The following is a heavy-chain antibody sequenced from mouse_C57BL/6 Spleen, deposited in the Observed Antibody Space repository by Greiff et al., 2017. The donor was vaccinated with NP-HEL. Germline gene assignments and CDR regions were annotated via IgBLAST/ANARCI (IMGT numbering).Heavy chain of an antibody. Sequence: VQLQQSGPELVKPGASVKISCKASGYAFSSSWMNWVKQRPGKGLEWIGRIYPGDGDTNYNGKFKGKATLTADKSSSTAYTQLSSLTSEDSAVYFCARESNYGKDFDYWGQGTTLTVSS. CDR1: GYAFSSSW. CDR3: ARESNYGKDFDY. J-gene: IGHJ2*01. CDR2: IYPGDGDT. D-gene: IGHD2-1*01. V-gene: IGHV1-82*01.